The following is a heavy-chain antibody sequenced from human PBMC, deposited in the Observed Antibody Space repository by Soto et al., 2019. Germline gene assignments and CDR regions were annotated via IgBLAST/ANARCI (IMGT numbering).Heavy chain of an antibody. CDR1: GFTFSSYG. Sequence: PGGSLRLSCAASGFTFSSYGMHWVRQAPGKGLEWVAVIWYDGSNKYYADSVKGRFTISRDNSKNTLYLQMNSLRAEDTAVYYCAREGIAARTSLDYWGQGTLVTVSS. CDR2: IWYDGSNK. D-gene: IGHD6-6*01. J-gene: IGHJ4*02. V-gene: IGHV3-33*01. CDR3: AREGIAARTSLDY.